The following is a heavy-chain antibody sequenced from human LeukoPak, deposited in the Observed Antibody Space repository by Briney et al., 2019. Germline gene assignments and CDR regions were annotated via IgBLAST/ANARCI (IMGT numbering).Heavy chain of an antibody. CDR2: IYSGGST. CDR3: ARGVNELPADY. CDR1: GFTVSSNY. V-gene: IGHV3-53*01. J-gene: IGHJ4*02. Sequence: PGGPLRLSCAASGFTVSSNYMSWVRQAPGKGLEWVSVIYSGGSTYYADSVKGRFTISRDNSKNTLYLQVNSLRAEDTAVYYCARGVNELPADYWGQGTLVTVSS. D-gene: IGHD1-1*01.